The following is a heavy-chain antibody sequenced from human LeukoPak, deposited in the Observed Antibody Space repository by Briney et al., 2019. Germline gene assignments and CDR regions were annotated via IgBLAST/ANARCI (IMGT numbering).Heavy chain of an antibody. J-gene: IGHJ4*02. CDR3: ARDYYYDSSGYSPFDY. CDR2: INPNSGGT. Sequence: GASVKVSCKASGYTFTGYYTHWVRQAPGQGLEWMVWINPNSGGTNYAQKFQGRVTMTRDTSISTAYMELSRLRSDDTAVYYCARDYYYDSSGYSPFDYWGQGTLVTVSS. CDR1: GYTFTGYY. D-gene: IGHD3-22*01. V-gene: IGHV1-2*02.